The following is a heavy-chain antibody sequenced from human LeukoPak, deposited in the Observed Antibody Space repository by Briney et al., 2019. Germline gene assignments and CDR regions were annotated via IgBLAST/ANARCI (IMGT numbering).Heavy chain of an antibody. V-gene: IGHV3-23*01. J-gene: IGHJ3*02. D-gene: IGHD5-18*01. CDR1: GFTFSSYA. CDR2: ISGSGGST. Sequence: GGSLRLSCAASGFTFSSYAMSWVRQAPGKELEWVSAISGSGGSTYYADSVKGRFTISRDNSKNTLYLQMNSLRAEDTAVYCCAKDRGYSYGFDAFDIWGQGTMVTVSS. CDR3: AKDRGYSYGFDAFDI.